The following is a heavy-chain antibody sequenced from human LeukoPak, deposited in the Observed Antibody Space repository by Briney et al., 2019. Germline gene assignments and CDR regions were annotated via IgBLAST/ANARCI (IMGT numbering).Heavy chain of an antibody. CDR3: ARGVRELGY. CDR2: ISYDGSNK. CDR1: GFTFRSYG. D-gene: IGHD3-10*01. Sequence: PGGSLRLSCAASGFTFRSYGMHWVRQAPGKGLEWVAVISYDGSNKYYTDSVKGRFTISRDNSKNTLYLQMNSLRAEDTAVYYCARGVRELGYWGQGTLVTVSS. J-gene: IGHJ4*02. V-gene: IGHV3-30*03.